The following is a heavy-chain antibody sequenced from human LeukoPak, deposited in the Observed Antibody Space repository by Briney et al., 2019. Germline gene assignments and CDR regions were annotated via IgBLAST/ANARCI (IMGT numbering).Heavy chain of an antibody. CDR3: ARASGYSSSWLDY. J-gene: IGHJ4*02. CDR2: TYYRSKWYN. Sequence: SQTLSLTCAISGDSVSSNSAAWNWIRQSPSRGPEWLGRTYYRSKWYNDYAVSVKSRITISPDTSKNQFSLQLNSVTPEDTAVYYCARASGYSSSWLDYWGQGTLVTVSS. V-gene: IGHV6-1*01. CDR1: GDSVSSNSAA. D-gene: IGHD6-13*01.